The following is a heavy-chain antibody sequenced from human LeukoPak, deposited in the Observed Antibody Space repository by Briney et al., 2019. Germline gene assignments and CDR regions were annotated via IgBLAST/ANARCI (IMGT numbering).Heavy chain of an antibody. CDR1: GFTFSTYW. D-gene: IGHD7-27*01. CDR2: IKQDGSEN. J-gene: IGHJ6*02. Sequence: GGSLRLSCAASGFTFSTYWMSWVRRAPGKGLEWVANIKQDGSENYYVDSVEGRFTISRDNAKNSLYLQMNSLRAEDTAVYYCARELGPYYYYYGMDVWGQGTTVTVSS. CDR3: ARELGPYYYYYGMDV. V-gene: IGHV3-7*01.